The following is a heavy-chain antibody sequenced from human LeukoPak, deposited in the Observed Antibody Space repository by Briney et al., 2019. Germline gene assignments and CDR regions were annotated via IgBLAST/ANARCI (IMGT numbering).Heavy chain of an antibody. CDR1: GDIFSSNSAT. V-gene: IGHV6-1*01. J-gene: IGHJ4*02. Sequence: SQTLSLTCAISGDIFSSNSATRNWIRQSPSRGLEWLGRTYYRSKWHNDYAVSVKSRITFTPDTSKNQFSLQLNSVITEDTAVYYCVRVIATTGYFDYWGQGTLVTVSS. CDR3: VRVIATTGYFDY. CDR2: TYYRSKWHN. D-gene: IGHD6-13*01.